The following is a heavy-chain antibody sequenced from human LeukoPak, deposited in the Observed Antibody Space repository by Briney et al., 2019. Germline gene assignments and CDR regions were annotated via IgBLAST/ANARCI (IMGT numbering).Heavy chain of an antibody. CDR3: ARASSTMIVVVTLFDY. CDR2: ISAYNGNT. J-gene: IGHJ4*02. V-gene: IGHV1-18*01. Sequence: EASVKVSCKASGYTFTSYGISWVRQAPGQGLEWMGWISAYNGNTNYAQKLQGRVTMTTDTSTSTAYMELRSLRSDDTAVYYCARASSTMIVVVTLFDYRGQGTLVTVSS. D-gene: IGHD3-22*01. CDR1: GYTFTSYG.